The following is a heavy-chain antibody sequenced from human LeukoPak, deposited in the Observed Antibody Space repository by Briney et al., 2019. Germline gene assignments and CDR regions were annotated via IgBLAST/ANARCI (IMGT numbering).Heavy chain of an antibody. V-gene: IGHV1-69*04. D-gene: IGHD3-10*01. CDR3: ARVQEVRGARYGMDV. Sequence: SVKVSCKASGGTFSSYAISWVRQPPGQGLERMGMMIPILGIANYAQKFQGRVTITADKSTSTAYIELSSLRTEDTAVYYCARVQEVRGARYGMDVWGQGATVTVSS. CDR2: MIPILGIA. CDR1: GGTFSSYA. J-gene: IGHJ6*02.